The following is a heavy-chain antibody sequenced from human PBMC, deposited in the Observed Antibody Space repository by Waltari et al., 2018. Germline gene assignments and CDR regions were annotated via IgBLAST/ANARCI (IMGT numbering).Heavy chain of an antibody. J-gene: IGHJ6*02. CDR3: ARESSSSWYYYYGMDV. Sequence: EVQLVESGGGLVQPGGSLRLSCAASGFTFSTYEMNWVRQAPGKGLEWASYISSSGSTIYNAYSVKGRFTISRDNAKNSLYLQMNSLRAEDTAVYYCARESSSSWYYYYGMDVWGQGTTVTVSS. CDR2: ISSSGSTI. V-gene: IGHV3-48*03. D-gene: IGHD2-2*01. CDR1: GFTFSTYE.